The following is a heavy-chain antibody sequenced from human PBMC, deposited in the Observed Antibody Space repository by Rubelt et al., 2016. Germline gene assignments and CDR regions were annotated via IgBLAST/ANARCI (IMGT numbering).Heavy chain of an antibody. D-gene: IGHD1-26*01. CDR2: ISYDGSNK. J-gene: IGHJ3*02. CDR3: AKGVVGATISDAFDI. Sequence: QVQLVESGGGVVQPGRSLRLSCAASGFTFNSYGMHWVRQAPGKGLEWVAVISYDGSNKYYADSVKGRFTSSRDNSKNTLYLQMNSLRAEDTAVYYCAKGVVGATISDAFDIWGQGTMVTVSS. V-gene: IGHV3-30*18. CDR1: GFTFNSYG.